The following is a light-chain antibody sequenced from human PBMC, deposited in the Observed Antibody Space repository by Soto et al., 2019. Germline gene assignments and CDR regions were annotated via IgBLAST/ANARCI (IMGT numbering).Light chain of an antibody. Sequence: QSVLTQPPSVSGAPGQRVTISCTGSGSNIGAGYDVHWYQQLPGTAPKLLIYGNNNRPSGIPDRISGSKSGTSASLAITGLQAGDEADYYCQSYDSGLRALYVFGTGTKVTVL. CDR3: QSYDSGLRALYV. CDR2: GNN. V-gene: IGLV1-40*01. CDR1: GSNIGAGYD. J-gene: IGLJ1*01.